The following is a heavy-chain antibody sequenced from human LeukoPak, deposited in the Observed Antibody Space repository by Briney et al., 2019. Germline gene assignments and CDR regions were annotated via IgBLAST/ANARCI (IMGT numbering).Heavy chain of an antibody. J-gene: IGHJ4*02. CDR1: GYTFTSYY. CDR2: INPSGGST. Sequence: ASVKVSCKASGYTFTSYYMHWVRQAPGQGLDWMGIINPSGGSTSYAQKFQGRVTMTRDTSTSTVYMELSSLRSEDTAVYYCARGSPHATGGYYFDYWGQGTLVTVSS. D-gene: IGHD2-2*01. CDR3: ARGSPHATGGYYFDY. V-gene: IGHV1-46*03.